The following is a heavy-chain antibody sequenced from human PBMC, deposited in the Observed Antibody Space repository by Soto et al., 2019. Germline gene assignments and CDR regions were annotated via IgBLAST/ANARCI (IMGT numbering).Heavy chain of an antibody. V-gene: IGHV4-30-2*01. Sequence: SDTLSLTCAVSGDSISSGGYSWSWIRQPPGKGLEWIGYIYHSGSTYYNPSLKSRVTFSVDRSKNQFSLNLSSVTAADTAVYYCARAPARYYYDSSGYYYGDYFDYWGQGTLVTVSS. J-gene: IGHJ4*02. CDR3: ARAPARYYYDSSGYYYGDYFDY. CDR1: GDSISSGGYS. CDR2: IYHSGST. D-gene: IGHD3-22*01.